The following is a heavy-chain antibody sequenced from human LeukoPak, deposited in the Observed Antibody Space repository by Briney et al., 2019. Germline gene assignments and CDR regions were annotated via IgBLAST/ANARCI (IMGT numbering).Heavy chain of an antibody. Sequence: ASVKVSCKASGYTFTSYDINWVRQATGQGLEWMGWMNPNSGNTGYAQKFQGRVTMTRNTSISTAYMELSSLRSEDTAVYYCARLGIGSSFEYYYYYMDVWGKGTTVTVSS. V-gene: IGHV1-8*01. D-gene: IGHD6-13*01. CDR1: GYTFTSYD. CDR2: MNPNSGNT. J-gene: IGHJ6*03. CDR3: ARLGIGSSFEYYYYYMDV.